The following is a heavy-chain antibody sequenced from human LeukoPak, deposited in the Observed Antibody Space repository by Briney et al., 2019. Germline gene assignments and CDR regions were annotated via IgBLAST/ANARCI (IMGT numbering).Heavy chain of an antibody. D-gene: IGHD3-10*01. J-gene: IGHJ4*02. CDR2: IYYSGAT. V-gene: IGHV4-59*01. Sequence: SETLSLTCTVSGGSISSYYWSWIRQPPGKGLEWIGYIYYSGATNYNPSLKSRVTISVDTSKNQFSLNLSSVTAADTAVYYCARSGTYAAHGDYWRQGALVTVSS. CDR1: GGSISSYY. CDR3: ARSGTYAAHGDY.